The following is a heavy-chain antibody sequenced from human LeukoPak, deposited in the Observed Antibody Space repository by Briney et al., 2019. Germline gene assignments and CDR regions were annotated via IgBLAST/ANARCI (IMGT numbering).Heavy chain of an antibody. CDR3: ARGAVRGGDCDF. Sequence: PGGSLRLSCAASGFTFSSYAMSWVRQAPGKGLEWVSAISGSGGSTYYADSVKGRFTISRGNSKNTLYLQMNNLRAEDTAVYFCARGAVRGGDCDFWGQGTLVTVSS. J-gene: IGHJ4*02. V-gene: IGHV3-23*01. CDR1: GFTFSSYA. CDR2: ISGSGGST. D-gene: IGHD2-21*02.